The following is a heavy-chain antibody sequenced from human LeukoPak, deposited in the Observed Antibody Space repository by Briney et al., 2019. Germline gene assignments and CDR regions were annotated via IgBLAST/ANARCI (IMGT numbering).Heavy chain of an antibody. J-gene: IGHJ3*02. D-gene: IGHD5-18*01. CDR3: ARDRSGYSYGPGAFDI. CDR1: GGSISTYY. CDR2: IYYSGAT. V-gene: IGHV4-59*01. Sequence: SETLSLTCTVSGGSISTYYWNWIRQPPGKGLEWIGYIYYSGATNYNPSLKSRVTISVDTSKNQFSLKLSSVTAADTAVYYCARDRSGYSYGPGAFDIWGQGTMVTVSS.